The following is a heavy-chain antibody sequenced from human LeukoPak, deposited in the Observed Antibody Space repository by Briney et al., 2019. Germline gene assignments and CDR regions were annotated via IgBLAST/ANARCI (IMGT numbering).Heavy chain of an antibody. J-gene: IGHJ5*02. CDR3: ARPGLGEGNWFDP. D-gene: IGHD3-16*01. V-gene: IGHV4-59*01. Sequence: RSETLSLTCTVSGGSISDYYWSWIRQPPGKGLEWIGYIYYSGSTNYNPSLKSRVTISVDTSKNQFSLKLSSVTAADTAVYYCARPGLGEGNWFDPWGQGTLVTVSS. CDR1: GGSISDYY. CDR2: IYYSGST.